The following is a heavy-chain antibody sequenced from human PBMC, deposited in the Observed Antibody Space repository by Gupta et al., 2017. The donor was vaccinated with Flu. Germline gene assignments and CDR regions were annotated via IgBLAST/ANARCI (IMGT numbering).Heavy chain of an antibody. CDR2: MADDRSNQ. CDR1: YG. V-gene: IGHV3-30*18. Sequence: YGMYLVRQVAGKGLEWLAVMADDRSNQWYADRGRGRVTISRANSEKTTILQMNSLVREDTAVYYFENGGRHNWNFDGDGGGQGTMVTVSS. D-gene: IGHD1-7*01. CDR3: ENGGRHNWNFDGDG. J-gene: IGHJ4*02.